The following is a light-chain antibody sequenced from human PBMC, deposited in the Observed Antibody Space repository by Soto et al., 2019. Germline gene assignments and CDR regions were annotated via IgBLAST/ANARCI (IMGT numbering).Light chain of an antibody. CDR1: QSVSSY. Sequence: EIVLTQSPATLSLSPGERATLSCRASQSVSSYLAWYQQKPGQAPRLLIYDTSNRATGIPARFSGSGSGTDFTLTISSLEPEDFALYYCQHRSDWPPSITFGQGTRLEIK. J-gene: IGKJ5*01. CDR3: QHRSDWPPSIT. CDR2: DTS. V-gene: IGKV3-11*01.